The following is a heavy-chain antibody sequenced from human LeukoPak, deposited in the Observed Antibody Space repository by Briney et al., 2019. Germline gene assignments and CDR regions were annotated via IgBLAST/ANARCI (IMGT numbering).Heavy chain of an antibody. V-gene: IGHV1-8*01. CDR3: ARALPYYYDSSGYRGYYYYYMDA. J-gene: IGHJ6*03. CDR1: GYTFTSYD. CDR2: MNPNSGNT. Sequence: GASVKVSCKSSGYTFTSYDINWVRQATGQGLEWMGWMNPNSGNTGYAQKFQGRVTMTRNTSISTAYMELSRLRSEDTAVYYCARALPYYYDSSGYRGYYYYYMDAWGKGTTVTVSS. D-gene: IGHD3-22*01.